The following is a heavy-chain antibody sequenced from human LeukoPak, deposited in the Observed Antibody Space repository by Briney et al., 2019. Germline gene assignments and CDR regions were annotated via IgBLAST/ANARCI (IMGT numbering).Heavy chain of an antibody. CDR2: ISSSSSTI. CDR3: ARGPSGYHNT. J-gene: IGHJ4*02. V-gene: IGHV3-48*01. CDR1: GFTFSSYG. D-gene: IGHD5-12*01. Sequence: GGSLRLSCAASGFTFSSYGMTWVRQAPGKGLEWVSYISSSSSTIYYADSVKGRFTISRDNSKNTLYLQMNSLRAEDTAVYYCARGPSGYHNTGGQGTLVTVSS.